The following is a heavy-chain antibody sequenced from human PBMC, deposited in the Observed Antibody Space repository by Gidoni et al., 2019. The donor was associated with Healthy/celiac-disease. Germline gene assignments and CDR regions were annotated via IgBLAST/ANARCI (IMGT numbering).Heavy chain of an antibody. Sequence: GLEWIGEINHSGSTNYNPSLKSRVTISVDTSKNQFSLNLSSVTAADTAVYYCARGRYDFWLARASSFSHRETAYFDYWGQGTLVTFSS. CDR3: ARGRYDFWLARASSFSHRETAYFDY. D-gene: IGHD3-3*01. V-gene: IGHV4-34*01. CDR2: INHSGST. J-gene: IGHJ4*02.